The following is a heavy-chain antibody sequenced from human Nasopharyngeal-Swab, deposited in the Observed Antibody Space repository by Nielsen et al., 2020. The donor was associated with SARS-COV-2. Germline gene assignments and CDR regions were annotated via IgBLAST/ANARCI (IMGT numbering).Heavy chain of an antibody. Sequence: WIRQPPGKGLEWIGSIYYSGSTYYNPSLKSRATTSVDTSKNQFSLKLSSVTAADTAVYYCARWKGIAAAWDYWGQGTLVTVSS. CDR3: ARWKGIAAAWDY. J-gene: IGHJ4*02. D-gene: IGHD6-13*01. V-gene: IGHV4-39*01. CDR2: IYYSGST.